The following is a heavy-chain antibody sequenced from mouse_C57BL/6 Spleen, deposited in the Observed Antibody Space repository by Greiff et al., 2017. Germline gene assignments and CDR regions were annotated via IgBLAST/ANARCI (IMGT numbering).Heavy chain of an antibody. D-gene: IGHD2-12*01. CDR2: IDPSNSDT. V-gene: IGHV1-52*01. CDR3: ARANYRGFDV. Sequence: QVQLQQPGAELVRPGSSVKLSCKASGYTFTSYWMHWVKQRPIQGLEWIGNIDPSNSDTHYNQKFKAKATLTVDKSSSTADMQRSSLTSEDSAVYYCARANYRGFDVWGTGTTVTVSS. J-gene: IGHJ1*03. CDR1: GYTFTSYW.